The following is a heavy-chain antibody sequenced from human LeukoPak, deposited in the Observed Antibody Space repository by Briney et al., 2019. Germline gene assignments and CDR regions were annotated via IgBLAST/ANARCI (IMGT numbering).Heavy chain of an antibody. V-gene: IGHV4-59*08. J-gene: IGHJ3*02. CDR2: IYYSGSA. CDR3: ARHMPGDGNDYAFDI. Sequence: SETLSLTCTVSGDSISTYYWSWIRQPPGKGLEWIGYIYYSGSANYNPSLRSRVTISVDTSKNQFSLKLSSVTAADTAVYYCARHMPGDGNDYAFDIWGQGTMVTVSS. CDR1: GDSISTYY. D-gene: IGHD1-1*01.